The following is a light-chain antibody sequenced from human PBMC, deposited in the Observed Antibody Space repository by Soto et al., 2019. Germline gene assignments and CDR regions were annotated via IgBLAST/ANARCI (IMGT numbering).Light chain of an antibody. CDR1: ETTNNY. V-gene: IGKV1-39*01. CDR3: QESYTTPWT. J-gene: IGKJ1*01. CDR2: AAS. Sequence: DIRLTQSPSSLSVSVGDGVTITCRASETTNNYLNWYQHKPGRAPKRLIHAASTLQSGVPSPFSGSGSGTDFTFTISSLQPEDFAPYADQESYTTPWTGGRGTMVEI.